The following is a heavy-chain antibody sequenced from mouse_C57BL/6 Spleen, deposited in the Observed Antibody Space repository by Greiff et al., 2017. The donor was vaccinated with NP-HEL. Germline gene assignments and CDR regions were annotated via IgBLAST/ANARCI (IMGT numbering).Heavy chain of an antibody. CDR2: IYPGDGDT. CDR3: ARGGYDV. CDR1: GYAFSSYW. V-gene: IGHV1-80*01. D-gene: IGHD3-1*01. J-gene: IGHJ1*03. Sequence: QVQLKQSGAELVKPGASVKISCKASGYAFSSYWVNWVKQRPGKGLEWIGQIYPGDGDTNYNGKFKGKATLTADKSSSTAYMQLSSLTSEDSAVYFCARGGYDVWGTGTTVTVSS.